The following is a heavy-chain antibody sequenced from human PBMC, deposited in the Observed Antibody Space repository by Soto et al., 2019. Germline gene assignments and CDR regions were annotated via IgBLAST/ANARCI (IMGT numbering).Heavy chain of an antibody. CDR3: ARDLWGYCGTDCYPLDV. J-gene: IGHJ6*02. CDR2: IYYSGSS. D-gene: IGHD2-21*02. CDR1: GGSIKSYY. V-gene: IGHV4-59*01. Sequence: SETLSLTCTVSGGSIKSYYWSWIRQPPGKGLEWIGSIYYSGSSNSGPSLKGRVTMSVDTSKNQFSLKLSAVIAADTAMYYCARDLWGYCGTDCYPLDVWGQGTTVT.